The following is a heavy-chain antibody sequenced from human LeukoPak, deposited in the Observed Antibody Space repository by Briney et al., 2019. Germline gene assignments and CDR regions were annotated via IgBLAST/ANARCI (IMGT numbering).Heavy chain of an antibody. D-gene: IGHD1-26*01. CDR3: ARGEVGVGSTLFDY. CDR2: ISGSGSSK. V-gene: IGHV3-48*03. Sequence: PGGSPRLSCAASGFTFSSYEMNWVRQSPGKGLEWVSYISGSGSSKYYADSVKGRFTISRGNAKNSLYLQMNSLRAEDTAVYYCARGEVGVGSTLFDYWGQGTLVTVSS. J-gene: IGHJ4*02. CDR1: GFTFSSYE.